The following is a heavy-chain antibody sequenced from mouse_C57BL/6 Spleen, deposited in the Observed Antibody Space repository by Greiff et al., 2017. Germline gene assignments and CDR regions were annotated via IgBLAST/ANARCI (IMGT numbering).Heavy chain of an antibody. V-gene: IGHV1-64*01. CDR1: GYTFTSYW. J-gene: IGHJ3*01. D-gene: IGHD2-3*01. CDR3: ARERGYSFAY. Sequence: QVQLQQPGAELVKPGASVKLSCKASGYTFTSYWMHWVKQRPGQGLEWIGMIHPNSGSTNYNEKFKSKATLTVDKSSSTAYMQLSSLASEDSAVYYCARERGYSFAYWGQGTLVTVSA. CDR2: IHPNSGST.